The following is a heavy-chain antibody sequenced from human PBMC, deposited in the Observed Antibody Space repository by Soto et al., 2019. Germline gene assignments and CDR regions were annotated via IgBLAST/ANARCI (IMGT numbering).Heavy chain of an antibody. CDR2: IIPIFGTA. D-gene: IGHD3-16*02. CDR1: GYTFTSYA. V-gene: IGHV1-69*13. Sequence: ASVKVSCKASGYTFTSYAMHWVRQAPGQGLEWMGGIIPIFGTANYAQKFQGRVTITADESTSTAYMELSSLRSEDTAVYYCARGLGELSRHGAFDIWGQGTMVTVSS. J-gene: IGHJ3*02. CDR3: ARGLGELSRHGAFDI.